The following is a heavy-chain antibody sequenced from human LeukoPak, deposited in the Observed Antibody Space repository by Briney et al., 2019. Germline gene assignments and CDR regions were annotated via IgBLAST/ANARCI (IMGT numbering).Heavy chain of an antibody. Sequence: WVRQPPGKGLEWIGSIYYSGSTYYNPSLKSRVTISVDTSKNQFSLKLSSVTAADTAVYYCARWGLLWFGDVWGKGTTVTVSS. D-gene: IGHD3-10*01. J-gene: IGHJ6*04. CDR2: IYYSGST. CDR3: ARWGLLWFGDV. V-gene: IGHV4-39*01.